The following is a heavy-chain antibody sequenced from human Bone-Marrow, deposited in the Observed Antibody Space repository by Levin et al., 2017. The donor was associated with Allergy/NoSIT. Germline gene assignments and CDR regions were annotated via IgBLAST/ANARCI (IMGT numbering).Heavy chain of an antibody. Sequence: GESLKISCAASGFTFSTYAMTWVRQAPRTGLEWVAAITASGSNTYDADSVRGRFTISRDNSKNMLYLQMNSLRAEDSAVYYCAKKLCSGSRCSDYGMDVWGQGTTVTVSS. D-gene: IGHD2-15*01. CDR3: AKKLCSGSRCSDYGMDV. CDR2: ITASGSNT. V-gene: IGHV3-23*01. CDR1: GFTFSTYA. J-gene: IGHJ6*02.